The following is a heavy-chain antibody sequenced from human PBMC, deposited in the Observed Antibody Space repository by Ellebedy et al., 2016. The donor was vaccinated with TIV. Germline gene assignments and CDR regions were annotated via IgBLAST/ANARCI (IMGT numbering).Heavy chain of an antibody. V-gene: IGHV4-39*01. CDR2: VYFTGTT. D-gene: IGHD3-10*01. J-gene: IGHJ6*02. Sequence: MPSETLSLTCTVSGGSISSRTRYWGWFRQTPEKGLEWIGTVYFTGTTYYNPSLSSRITISADTSNNQFSLKLTSVTAADTAVYYCATARRVPLYYGVDVWGRGTTVTVSS. CDR3: ATARRVPLYYGVDV. CDR1: GGSISSRTRY.